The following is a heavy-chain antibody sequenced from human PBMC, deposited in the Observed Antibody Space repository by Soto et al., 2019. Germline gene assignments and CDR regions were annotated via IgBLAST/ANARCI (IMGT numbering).Heavy chain of an antibody. CDR2: ISSSSSTI. CDR1: GFTFSSYS. Sequence: PWRSMRLPCAASGFTFSSYSVHWVRQAPGKRLEWVSYISSSSSTIYYADSVKGRFTISRDNAKNSLYLQMNSLRAEDTAVYYCASATCSSGWYPGLDYWGQGTLVTVSS. V-gene: IGHV3-48*01. J-gene: IGHJ4*02. CDR3: ASATCSSGWYPGLDY. D-gene: IGHD6-19*01.